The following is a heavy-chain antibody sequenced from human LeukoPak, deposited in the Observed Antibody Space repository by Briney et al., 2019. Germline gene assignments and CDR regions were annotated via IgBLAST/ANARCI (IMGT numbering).Heavy chain of an antibody. CDR3: AREEMATDDAFDI. CDR2: IYTSGST. D-gene: IGHD5-24*01. CDR1: GGSISSGSYY. Sequence: SETLSLTCTVSGGSISSGSYYWSWIRQPAGKGLEWIGRIYTSGSTSYNPSLKSRVTISVDTSKNQFSLKLSSVTAADTAVYYCAREEMATDDAFDIWGQGTMVTVSS. J-gene: IGHJ3*02. V-gene: IGHV4-61*02.